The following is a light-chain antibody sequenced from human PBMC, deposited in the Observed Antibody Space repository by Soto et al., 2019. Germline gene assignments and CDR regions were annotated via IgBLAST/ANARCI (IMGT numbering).Light chain of an antibody. CDR2: GAA. CDR3: QQYATSPFT. V-gene: IGKV3-20*01. CDR1: QSVRSNY. Sequence: EIVLTQSPGTLSLSPGERATLSCRASQSVRSNYLAWYQQRPGQAPRLLIYGAASRAGGIPDRFRGSVSGTDFTLSIVTLEPEDSAVYYCQQYATSPFTFGPGTKVHI. J-gene: IGKJ3*01.